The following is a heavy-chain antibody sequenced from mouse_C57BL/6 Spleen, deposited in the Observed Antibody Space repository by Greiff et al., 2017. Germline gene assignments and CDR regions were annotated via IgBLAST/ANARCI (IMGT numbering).Heavy chain of an antibody. V-gene: IGHV1-80*01. D-gene: IGHD2-4*01. CDR2: IYPGDGDT. CDR1: GYAFSSYW. Sequence: VQLQQSGAELVKPGASVKISCKASGYAFSSYWMNWLKQRPGRGLVWIGQIYPGDGDTNYNGKFKGKATLTADKSSSTAYMQLSSLTSEDSAVYFCARGGVYYDYYFDYWGQGTTRTVSS. J-gene: IGHJ2*01. CDR3: ARGGVYYDYYFDY.